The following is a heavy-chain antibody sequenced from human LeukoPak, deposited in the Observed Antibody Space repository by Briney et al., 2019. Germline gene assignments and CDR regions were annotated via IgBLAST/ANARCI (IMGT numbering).Heavy chain of an antibody. V-gene: IGHV1-8*01. CDR1: GYTFTSYD. D-gene: IGHD3-22*01. CDR2: MNPNSGNT. CDR3: ARIPYYDSSGYYFAY. Sequence: ASVKVSCKASGYTFTSYDINWVRQATGQGLEWMGWMNPNSGNTGYAQKFQGRVTMTRNTSISTAYMELSSLRFEDTAVYYCARIPYYDSSGYYFAYWGQGTLVTVSS. J-gene: IGHJ4*02.